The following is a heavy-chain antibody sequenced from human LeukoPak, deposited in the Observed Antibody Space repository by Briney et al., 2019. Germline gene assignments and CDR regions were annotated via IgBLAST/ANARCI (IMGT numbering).Heavy chain of an antibody. D-gene: IGHD3-22*01. V-gene: IGHV3-74*01. CDR2: INTDGSTT. CDR1: GFTFSTYW. Sequence: GGSLRLSCAASGFTFSTYWMHWVRQAPGKGPVWVSRINTDGSTTSYADSVKGRFTISRDNAKNTLYLQMNSLRAEDTAVYYCARDMYYYNSSAFYHYYYGMDVWGQGTTVTVSS. CDR3: ARDMYYYNSSAFYHYYYGMDV. J-gene: IGHJ6*02.